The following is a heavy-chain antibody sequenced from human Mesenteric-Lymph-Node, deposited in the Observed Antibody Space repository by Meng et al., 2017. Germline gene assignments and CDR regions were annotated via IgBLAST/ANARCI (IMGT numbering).Heavy chain of an antibody. Sequence: HVPLRDACSGRGKPSGPLSLPSPVSGGPISSSNWWRWVRQPPGKGLEWIGEIYHSGSTNYNPSLKSRVTISVDKSKNQFSLKLSSVTAADTAVYYCARVAAAGNEWFDPWGQGTLVTVSS. J-gene: IGHJ5*02. CDR3: ARVAAAGNEWFDP. V-gene: IGHV4-4*02. CDR2: IYHSGST. CDR1: GGPISSSNW. D-gene: IGHD6-13*01.